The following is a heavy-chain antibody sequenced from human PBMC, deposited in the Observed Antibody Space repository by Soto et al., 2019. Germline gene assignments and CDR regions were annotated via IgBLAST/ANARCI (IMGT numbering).Heavy chain of an antibody. V-gene: IGHV1-69*13. CDR2: IIPIFGTA. D-gene: IGHD4-17*01. CDR1: GGTFSSYA. Sequence: GASVKVSCMASGGTFSSYAISWVRQAPGQGIEKMGGIIPIFGTANYAQKFQGRVTITADESTSTTYMELSSLRSEDTAVFYFARDRLPTYGGTANYYFDYWGQGTLVTVSS. J-gene: IGHJ4*02. CDR3: ARDRLPTYGGTANYYFDY.